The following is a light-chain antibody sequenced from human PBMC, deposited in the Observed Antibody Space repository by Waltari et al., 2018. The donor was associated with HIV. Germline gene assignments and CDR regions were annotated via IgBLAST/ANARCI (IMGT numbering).Light chain of an antibody. CDR3: SSYTSSSTPVV. V-gene: IGLV2-14*03. Sequence: QSALTQPASVSGSPGQSLTISCTGTSSDVGGYNYVSWYQQHPGKAPKLMIYDVSNRPAGVSKRFSGSKSGNTASLTISGLQAEDEADYYCSSYTSSSTPVVFGGGTKLTVL. CDR1: SSDVGGYNY. CDR2: DVS. J-gene: IGLJ2*01.